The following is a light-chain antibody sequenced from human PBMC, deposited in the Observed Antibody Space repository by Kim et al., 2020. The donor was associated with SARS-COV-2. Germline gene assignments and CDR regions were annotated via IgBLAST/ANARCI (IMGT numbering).Light chain of an antibody. V-gene: IGLV3-21*04. Sequence: ATGKAARITCGGNNMGSKSVHWCQQKPGQAPVLVIYSDSDRPSGIPERFSGSNSANTATLTISRVEAGDEADYYCQVWDSDSDHWVFGGGTKLTVL. J-gene: IGLJ3*02. CDR2: SDS. CDR1: NMGSKS. CDR3: QVWDSDSDHWV.